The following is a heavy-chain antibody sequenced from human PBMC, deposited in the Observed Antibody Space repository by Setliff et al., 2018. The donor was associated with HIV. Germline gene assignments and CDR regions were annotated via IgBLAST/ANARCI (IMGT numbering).Heavy chain of an antibody. Sequence: ETLSLTCTVSGGSISSHYWNWIRRPPGKGLEWIGSINYSGSTNYDTSLKGRVTISVDTSKNHFSLKLRSVTAADTAVYYCAREGPGPQFYDSSGYPYYFDYWNQRTLVTVSS. V-gene: IGHV4-59*11. J-gene: IGHJ4*02. CDR1: GGSISSHY. D-gene: IGHD3-22*01. CDR3: AREGPGPQFYDSSGYPYYFDY. CDR2: INYSGST.